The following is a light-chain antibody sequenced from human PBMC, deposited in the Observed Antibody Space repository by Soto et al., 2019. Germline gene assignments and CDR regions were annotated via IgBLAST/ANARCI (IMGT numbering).Light chain of an antibody. J-gene: IGKJ1*01. CDR3: QQSYSTPPT. CDR2: AAS. Sequence: DIQMTQSPSSLSASVGDRVTITCRASQSISSYLNWYQQKPGKAPKLLIYAASSLQSGVPSRFSGSGSGTCFTLTISSLQPEDFATYYCQQSYSTPPTFGQGTKVEIK. V-gene: IGKV1-39*01. CDR1: QSISSY.